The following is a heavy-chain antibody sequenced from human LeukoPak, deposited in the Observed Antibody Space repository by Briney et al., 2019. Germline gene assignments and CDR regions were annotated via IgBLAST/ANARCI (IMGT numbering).Heavy chain of an antibody. J-gene: IGHJ4*02. V-gene: IGHV3-21*01. D-gene: IGHD4-17*01. CDR1: GFTFSSYS. Sequence: GGSLRLSCAASGFTFSSYSMNWVRQAPGKGLEWVSSISSSSSYIYYADSVKGRFTISRDNAKNSLYLQMNSLRAEDTAVYYCARDSNDYGDYSVFNSYWGQGTLVTVSS. CDR2: ISSSSSYI. CDR3: ARDSNDYGDYSVFNSY.